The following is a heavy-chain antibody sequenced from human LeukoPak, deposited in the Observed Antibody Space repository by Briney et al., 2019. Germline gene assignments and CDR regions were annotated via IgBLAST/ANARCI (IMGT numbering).Heavy chain of an antibody. J-gene: IGHJ5*02. CDR3: ARGWRSWPPSVAAAGTGVWFDP. CDR1: GGSISSYY. D-gene: IGHD6-13*01. CDR2: IYYSGST. V-gene: IGHV4-59*01. Sequence: PSETLSLTCTASGGSISSYYWSWIRQPPGKGLEWIGYIYYSGSTNYNPSLKSRVTISVDTSKNQFSLKLSSVTAADTAVYYCARGWRSWPPSVAAAGTGVWFDPWGQGTLVTVSS.